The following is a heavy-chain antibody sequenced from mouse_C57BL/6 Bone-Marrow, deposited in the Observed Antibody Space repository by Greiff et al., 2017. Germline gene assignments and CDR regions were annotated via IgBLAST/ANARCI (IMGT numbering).Heavy chain of an antibody. Sequence: VQLQQSGAELVRPGTSVKVSCKASGYAFTNYLIEWVKQRPGQGLEWIGVINPGSGGTKYNEKFKGKATLTADKSSSTAYMQLSSLTAADSAVYFCAREGGQLLRYLDYWGQGTILTVSA. D-gene: IGHD1-1*01. V-gene: IGHV1-54*01. J-gene: IGHJ2*01. CDR3: AREGGQLLRYLDY. CDR2: INPGSGGT. CDR1: GYAFTNYL.